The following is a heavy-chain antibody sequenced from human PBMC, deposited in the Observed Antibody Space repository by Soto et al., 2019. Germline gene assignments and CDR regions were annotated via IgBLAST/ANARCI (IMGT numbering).Heavy chain of an antibody. Sequence: QVHLQESGPGLVKASETLSLTCTVSGGSIRSYYWTWIRQPPGKGLEWLGYIFYSGSTFYNPSLKSRVTISIHTSKSHFSLQLTSVTDADAAVYYCARGAADTAMVDSWGQGTLVTVSS. D-gene: IGHD5-18*01. CDR2: IFYSGST. CDR1: GGSIRSYY. V-gene: IGHV4-59*01. J-gene: IGHJ4*02. CDR3: ARGAADTAMVDS.